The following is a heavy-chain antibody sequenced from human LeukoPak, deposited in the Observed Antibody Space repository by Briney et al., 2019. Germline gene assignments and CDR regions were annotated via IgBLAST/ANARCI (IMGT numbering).Heavy chain of an antibody. CDR3: ARGLNYYGSGSYYFDY. CDR1: GFTFSSYS. V-gene: IGHV3-21*01. Sequence: GGSLRLSCAASGFTFSSYSMNWVRQAPGKGLEWVSSISSSSSYIYYADSVKGRFTISRDNAKNSLYLQMNSLRAEDTAVYYCARGLNYYGSGSYYFDYWGQGTLVTVSS. CDR2: ISSSSSYI. J-gene: IGHJ4*02. D-gene: IGHD3-10*01.